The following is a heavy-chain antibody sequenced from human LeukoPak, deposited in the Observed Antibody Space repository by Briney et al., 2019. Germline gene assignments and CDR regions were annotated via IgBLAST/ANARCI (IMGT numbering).Heavy chain of an antibody. D-gene: IGHD1/OR15-1a*01. V-gene: IGHV3-23*01. CDR1: GFTFSSYA. CDR2: ISGSGGST. J-gene: IGHJ5*02. CDR3: AKDPPHPYNWNNNWFDP. Sequence: GGSLRLSCAASGFTFSSYAMSWVRQAPGKGLEWVSAISGSGGSTYYADSVKGRFTISRDNSKNTLYPQMNSLRAEDTAVYYCAKDPPHPYNWNNNWFDPWGQGTLVTVSS.